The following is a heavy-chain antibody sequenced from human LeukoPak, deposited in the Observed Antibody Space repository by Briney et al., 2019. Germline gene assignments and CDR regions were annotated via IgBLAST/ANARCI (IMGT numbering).Heavy chain of an antibody. D-gene: IGHD3-22*01. CDR2: IIPLFGTA. CDR1: GGTFSSYA. V-gene: IGHV1-69*05. Sequence: ASVKVSCKASGGTFSSYAISWVRQAPGQGLEWMGGIIPLFGTANYAQKFQGRLTITTDESTSTAYMELSSLRSEDTAVYYCARGFHYDSSGYYYLYWSQGTLVTVSS. J-gene: IGHJ4*02. CDR3: ARGFHYDSSGYYYLY.